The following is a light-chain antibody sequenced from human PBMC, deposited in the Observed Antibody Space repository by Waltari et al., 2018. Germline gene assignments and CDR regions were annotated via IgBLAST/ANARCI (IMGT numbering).Light chain of an antibody. CDR3: QQYNRWPPIT. Sequence: EVVMTQSPATLSVFPGESATLSCRASQTVISNLAWYQQRPGQAPMLLIFDASTRAPSVPARFSGSGSGTEFTLTIRSLQSEDSEVYYCQQYNRWPPITFGQGTRLEIK. J-gene: IGKJ5*01. V-gene: IGKV3-15*01. CDR2: DAS. CDR1: QTVISN.